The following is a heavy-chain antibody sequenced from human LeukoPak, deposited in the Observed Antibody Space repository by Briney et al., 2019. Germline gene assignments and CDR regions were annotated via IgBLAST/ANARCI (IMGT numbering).Heavy chain of an antibody. J-gene: IGHJ4*02. V-gene: IGHV4-59*01. Sequence: KPSETLSLTCTVSGGFISSYYWSWSRQPPGKGLEWIGYIYYSGSTNYNPSLKSRVTISVDTSKNQFSLKLSSVTAADTAVYYCASSTGVVVAASRFDYWGQGTLVTVSS. D-gene: IGHD2-15*01. CDR1: GGFISSYY. CDR3: ASSTGVVVAASRFDY. CDR2: IYYSGST.